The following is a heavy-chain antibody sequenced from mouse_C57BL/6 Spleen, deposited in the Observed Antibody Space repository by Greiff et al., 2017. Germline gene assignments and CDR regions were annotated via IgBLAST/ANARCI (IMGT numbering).Heavy chain of an antibody. Sequence: VQVVESGAELVKPGASVKISCKASGYAFSSYWMNWVKQRPGKGLEWIGQIYPGDGDTNYNGKFKGKATLTADKSSSTAYMQLSSLTSEDSAVYFCARATTIVDYYAMDYWGQGTSVTVSS. CDR3: ARATTIVDYYAMDY. D-gene: IGHD1-1*01. V-gene: IGHV1-80*01. CDR1: GYAFSSYW. CDR2: IYPGDGDT. J-gene: IGHJ4*01.